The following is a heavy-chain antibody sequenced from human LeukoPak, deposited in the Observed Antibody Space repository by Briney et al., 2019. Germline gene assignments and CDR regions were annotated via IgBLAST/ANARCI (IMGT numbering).Heavy chain of an antibody. CDR3: ARDEVTAASDAFDI. CDR2: ITPIFGTA. Sequence: ASVKVSCKASGGTFSSYAISWVRQAPGQGLEWMGGITPIFGTAEYAQKFQGRVTITADKSTSTAYMELSSLRSEDTAVYYCARDEVTAASDAFDIWGQGTMVTVSS. CDR1: GGTFSSYA. J-gene: IGHJ3*02. V-gene: IGHV1-69*06. D-gene: IGHD2-21*02.